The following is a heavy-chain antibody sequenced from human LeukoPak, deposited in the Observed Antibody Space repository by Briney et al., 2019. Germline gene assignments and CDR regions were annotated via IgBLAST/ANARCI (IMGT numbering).Heavy chain of an antibody. CDR1: GGTFSSYA. V-gene: IGHV1-69*13. D-gene: IGHD5-18*01. CDR3: ARGEVRYSYGHRFVPFDY. Sequence: ASVKVSCKASGGTFSSYAISWVRQAPGQGLEWMGGIIPIFGTANYAQKFQGRVTITADESTSTAYMELRSLRSDDTAVYYCARGEVRYSYGHRFVPFDYWGQGTLVTVSS. CDR2: IIPIFGTA. J-gene: IGHJ4*02.